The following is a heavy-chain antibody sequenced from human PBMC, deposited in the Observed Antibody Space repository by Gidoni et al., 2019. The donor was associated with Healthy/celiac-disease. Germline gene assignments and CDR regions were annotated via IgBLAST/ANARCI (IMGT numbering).Heavy chain of an antibody. CDR2: INSDGSST. D-gene: IGHD6-19*01. CDR3: ARAPIAVAGAYYYYYGMDV. V-gene: IGHV3-74*01. Sequence: EVPLVESGGGFVQPGGSLRLSCAASGFTFSSYWMHWVRQAPGKGLVWVSRINSDGSSTSYADSVKGRFTISRDNAKNTLYLQMNRLRAEDTAVYYCARAPIAVAGAYYYYYGMDVWGQGTTVTVSS. J-gene: IGHJ6*02. CDR1: GFTFSSYW.